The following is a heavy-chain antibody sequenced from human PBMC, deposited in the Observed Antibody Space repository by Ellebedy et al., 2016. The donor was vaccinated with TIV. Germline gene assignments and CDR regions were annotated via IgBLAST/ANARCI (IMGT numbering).Heavy chain of an antibody. CDR3: ARGSLYDFWSTKNYYGMDV. J-gene: IGHJ6*02. CDR2: ISGSGGST. CDR1: GFTFSSYA. D-gene: IGHD3-3*01. V-gene: IGHV3-23*01. Sequence: GESLKISXAASGFTFSSYAMSWVRQAPGKGLEWVSAISGSGGSTYYADSVKGRFTISRDNAKNSLYLQMNSLRAEDTAVYYCARGSLYDFWSTKNYYGMDVWGQGTTVTVSS.